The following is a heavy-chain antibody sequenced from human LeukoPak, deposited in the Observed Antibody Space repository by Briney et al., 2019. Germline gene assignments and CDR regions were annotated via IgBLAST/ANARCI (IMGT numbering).Heavy chain of an antibody. J-gene: IGHJ5*02. V-gene: IGHV1-8*01. CDR3: ARPRPYYDILTGYLYRDTNWFDP. CDR2: MNPNSGNT. CDR1: GYTFTSYD. Sequence: RASVKVSCKASGYTFTSYDINWVRQATGQGLEWMGWMNPNSGNTGYAQKFQGRVTMTRNTSISTAYMELSSLRSEDTAVYYCARPRPYYDILTGYLYRDTNWFDPWGQGTLVTVSS. D-gene: IGHD3-9*01.